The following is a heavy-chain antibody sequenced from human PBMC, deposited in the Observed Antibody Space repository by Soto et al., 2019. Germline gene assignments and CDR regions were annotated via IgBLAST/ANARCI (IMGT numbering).Heavy chain of an antibody. Sequence: QVQLVESGGGVVQPGRSLRLSCAASGFTFSSYGMHWVRQAPGKGLEWVAVIWYDGSNKYYADSVKGRFTISRDNSKNTLYLQVNSLRAEDTAVYYCARDAGYGDYRRPPYYYYGMDVWGQGTTVTVSS. CDR1: GFTFSSYG. D-gene: IGHD4-17*01. J-gene: IGHJ6*02. CDR3: ARDAGYGDYRRPPYYYYGMDV. V-gene: IGHV3-33*01. CDR2: IWYDGSNK.